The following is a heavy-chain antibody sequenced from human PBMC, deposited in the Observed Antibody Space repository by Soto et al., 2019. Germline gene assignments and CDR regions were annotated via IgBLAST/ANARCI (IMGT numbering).Heavy chain of an antibody. V-gene: IGHV3-33*01. Sequence: QVQLVESGGGVVQPGRSLRLSCAASGFTFSSYGMHWVRQAPGKGLEWVAVIWYDGSNKYYADSVKGRFTISRDNSKNTLYLQMNSLRAEDSAVYYCARAWGDGSGSYNPQRTEDQFDYWGQGTLVTVSS. D-gene: IGHD3-10*01. CDR1: GFTFSSYG. J-gene: IGHJ4*02. CDR2: IWYDGSNK. CDR3: ARAWGDGSGSYNPQRTEDQFDY.